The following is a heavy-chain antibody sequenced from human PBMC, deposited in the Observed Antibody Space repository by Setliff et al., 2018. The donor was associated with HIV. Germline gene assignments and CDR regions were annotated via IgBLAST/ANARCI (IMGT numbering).Heavy chain of an antibody. Sequence: GASVKVSCKASGGTFSSYAISWVRQAPGQGLEWMGGIIPIFGTANYAQKFQGRVTMTRNTAISTAYMEPRRLKSEDTAVYYCARSLYYPRVDYWGQGTLVTVSS. D-gene: IGHD3-22*01. CDR2: IIPIFGTA. CDR1: GGTFSSYA. J-gene: IGHJ4*02. CDR3: ARSLYYPRVDY. V-gene: IGHV1-69*05.